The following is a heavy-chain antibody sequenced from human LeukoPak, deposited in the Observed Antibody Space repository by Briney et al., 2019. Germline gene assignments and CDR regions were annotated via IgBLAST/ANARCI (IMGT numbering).Heavy chain of an antibody. CDR1: GFTFSNYA. Sequence: GGSLRLSCAASGFTFSNYAMHWVRQAPDKGLEWVAVISYDGNNKYYADSMKGRFTISRDNSKNTLYLQMNSLRPEDMALYYCAKARGRDYGDYDGIDYWGQGTLVTVSS. J-gene: IGHJ4*02. D-gene: IGHD4-17*01. CDR3: AKARGRDYGDYDGIDY. V-gene: IGHV3-30*04. CDR2: ISYDGNNK.